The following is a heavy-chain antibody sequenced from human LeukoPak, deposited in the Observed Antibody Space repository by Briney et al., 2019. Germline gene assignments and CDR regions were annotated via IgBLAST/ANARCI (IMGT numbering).Heavy chain of an antibody. J-gene: IGHJ4*02. CDR2: ISGGGSNK. CDR1: GFTFSNYA. D-gene: IGHD3-10*01. CDR3: AKDRSPRGVTHFDN. Sequence: GGSLRLSCAASGFTFSNYAMTWVRQAPGKGLEWVSNISGGGSNKYYGDSVKGRFTISRDNSKNTLDLQMNSLRAEDTAVYHCAKDRSPRGVTHFDNWGQGTLVTVSS. V-gene: IGHV3-23*01.